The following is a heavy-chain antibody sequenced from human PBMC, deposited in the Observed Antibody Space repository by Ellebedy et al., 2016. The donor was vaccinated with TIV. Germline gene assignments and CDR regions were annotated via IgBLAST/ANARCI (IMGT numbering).Heavy chain of an antibody. D-gene: IGHD6-25*01. J-gene: IGHJ4*02. CDR2: ISSSGETR. V-gene: IGHV3-11*04. Sequence: GESLKISCAASGLPFSDYFMSWIRQAPGKGPEWVSYISSSGETRYYADSVRGRFTISRENAKNSLYLQMNSLRAEDTAVYYCARDRLISRGHPDYWGQGTLVTVSS. CDR1: GLPFSDYF. CDR3: ARDRLISRGHPDY.